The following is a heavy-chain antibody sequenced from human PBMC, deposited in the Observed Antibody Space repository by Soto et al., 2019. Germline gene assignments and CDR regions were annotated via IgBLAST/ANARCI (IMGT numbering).Heavy chain of an antibody. J-gene: IGHJ4*02. Sequence: ASVKVSCKASGYTFTSYGISWVRQAPGQGLEWMGWISAYNGNTNYAQKLQGRVTMTTDTSTSTAYMELRSLRSDDTAVYYCARGSSVYYDSSGYYYWGRGTLVTVSS. D-gene: IGHD3-22*01. CDR2: ISAYNGNT. CDR3: ARGSSVYYDSSGYYY. CDR1: GYTFTSYG. V-gene: IGHV1-18*01.